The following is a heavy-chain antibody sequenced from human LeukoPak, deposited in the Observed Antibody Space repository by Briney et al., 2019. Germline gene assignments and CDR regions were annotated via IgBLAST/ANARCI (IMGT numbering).Heavy chain of an antibody. J-gene: IGHJ4*02. Sequence: GGSLRLSCTASGFTFSIYAMSWVRQAPGKGLEWVSAISASIGNTYYAASVKGRFTISRDNSKNTLYLQMNSLRADDTAVYHCARDLSYAFDYWGQGTLVTVSS. CDR1: GFTFSIYA. CDR2: ISASIGNT. V-gene: IGHV3-23*01. CDR3: ARDLSYAFDY. D-gene: IGHD5-18*01.